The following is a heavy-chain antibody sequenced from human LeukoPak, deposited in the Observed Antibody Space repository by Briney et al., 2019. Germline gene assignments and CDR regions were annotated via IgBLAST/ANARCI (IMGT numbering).Heavy chain of an antibody. Sequence: GGSLRLSCAASGFTFSSYGMHWVRQAPGKGLEWVAVISYDGSNKYYADSVKGRFTISRDNSKNTLYLQMNSLRAEDTAVYYCAKRGDSGYDLDYWGQGTMVTVSS. D-gene: IGHD5-12*01. CDR3: AKRGDSGYDLDY. CDR2: ISYDGSNK. V-gene: IGHV3-30*18. J-gene: IGHJ4*02. CDR1: GFTFSSYG.